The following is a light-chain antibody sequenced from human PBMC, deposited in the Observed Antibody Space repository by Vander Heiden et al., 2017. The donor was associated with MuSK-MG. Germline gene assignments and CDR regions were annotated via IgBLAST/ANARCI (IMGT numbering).Light chain of an antibody. Sequence: DIQMTQSPSTLSASVADRVTITCRASQSISYWLAWYQQKPGKAPKLLISKASNLESGVPSRFSGSGSGTEVTLTISSMQPDDVATYYCQQYYNYPLTFGGGTRVEIK. V-gene: IGKV1-5*03. CDR3: QQYYNYPLT. J-gene: IGKJ4*01. CDR2: KAS. CDR1: QSISYW.